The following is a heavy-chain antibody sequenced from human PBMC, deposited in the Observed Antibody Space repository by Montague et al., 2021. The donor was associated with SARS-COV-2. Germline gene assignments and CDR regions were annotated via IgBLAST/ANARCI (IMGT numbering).Heavy chain of an antibody. CDR1: GDSVSSNNAA. CDR2: TCYRSEWYF. CDR3: ARYPYSGTYFDRNDAFDI. J-gene: IGHJ3*02. V-gene: IGHV6-1*01. D-gene: IGHD1-26*01. Sequence: CAISGDSVSSNNAAWNWIRQSPSRGLERLGRTCYRSEWYFDYAISLRGRITINPDTSKNQFSLQLDSVTLDDTAVYYCARYPYSGTYFDRNDAFDIWGQGTLVTVSS.